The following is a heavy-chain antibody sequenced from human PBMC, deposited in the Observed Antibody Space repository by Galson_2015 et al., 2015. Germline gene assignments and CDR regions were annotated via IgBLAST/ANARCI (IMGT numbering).Heavy chain of an antibody. J-gene: IGHJ4*02. V-gene: IGHV5-10-1*01. CDR3: ARRGGDYGDYYYFDY. D-gene: IGHD4-17*01. Sequence: QSGAEVKKPGESLRISCKGSGYSFTSYWISWVRQMPGKGLEWMGRIDPSDSYTNYSPSFQGHVTISADKSISTAYLQWSSLKASDTAMYYCARRGGDYGDYYYFDYWGQGTLVTVSS. CDR1: GYSFTSYW. CDR2: IDPSDSYT.